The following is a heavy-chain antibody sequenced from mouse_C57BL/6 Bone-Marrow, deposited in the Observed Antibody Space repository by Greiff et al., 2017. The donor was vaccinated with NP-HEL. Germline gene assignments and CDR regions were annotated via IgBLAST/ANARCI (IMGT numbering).Heavy chain of an antibody. Sequence: QVQLKQSGPGLVQPSQSLSITCTVSGFSLTSYGVHWVRQSPGKGLEWLGVIWSGGGTDYNAAFISRLSISKDNSKSQVFFKMNSLQADDTAIYYCASLLLRSGAMDYWGQGTSVTVSS. J-gene: IGHJ4*01. V-gene: IGHV2-2*01. CDR1: GFSLTSYG. D-gene: IGHD1-1*01. CDR3: ASLLLRSGAMDY. CDR2: IWSGGGT.